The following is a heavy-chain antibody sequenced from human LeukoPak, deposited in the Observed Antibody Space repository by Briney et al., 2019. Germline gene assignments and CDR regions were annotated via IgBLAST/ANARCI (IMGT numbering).Heavy chain of an antibody. CDR2: INPSGSIT. CDR3: ARYSGSYHTYFDS. Sequence: ASVKVSFKASGYTFSSYYIHWVRQAPGQGLEWMGIINPSGSITTYAQKFEGRVTMTRDTSTSTVDMKLSRLRSEDTAVYYCARYSGSYHTYFDSWGQGTLVTVSS. J-gene: IGHJ4*02. CDR1: GYTFSSYY. V-gene: IGHV1-46*01. D-gene: IGHD1-26*01.